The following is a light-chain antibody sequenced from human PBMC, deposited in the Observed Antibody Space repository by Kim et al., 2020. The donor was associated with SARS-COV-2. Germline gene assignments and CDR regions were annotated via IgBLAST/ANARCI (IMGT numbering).Light chain of an antibody. CDR1: QSVSNW. V-gene: IGKV1-5*01. Sequence: SVGDRETITRRVNQSVSNWMDGYPQRPERAPKLLIYKVSSVESGGPSRFSGSVAGTEFTLTISGLQRDEFATYYCQQYNSYSGTVGQGTKGNIK. CDR2: KVS. CDR3: QQYNSYSGT. J-gene: IGKJ1*01.